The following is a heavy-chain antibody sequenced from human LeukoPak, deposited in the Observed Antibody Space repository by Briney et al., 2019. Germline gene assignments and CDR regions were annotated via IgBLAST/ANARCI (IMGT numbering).Heavy chain of an antibody. V-gene: IGHV3-30*02. D-gene: IGHD1-26*01. Sequence: GGSLRLSCAASGFTFDDYAMHWVRQAPGKGLEWVAFIRYDGSNKYYADSVKGRFTISRDNSKNTLYLQMNSLRAEDTAVYYCAKEEGIVAATIWGMDVWGKGTTVTISS. CDR1: GFTFDDYA. CDR2: IRYDGSNK. J-gene: IGHJ6*04. CDR3: AKEEGIVAATIWGMDV.